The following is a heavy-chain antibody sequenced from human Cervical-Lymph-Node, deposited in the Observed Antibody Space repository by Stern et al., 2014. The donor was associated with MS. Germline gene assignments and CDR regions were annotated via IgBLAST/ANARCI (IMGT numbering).Heavy chain of an antibody. V-gene: IGHV1-18*01. Sequence: QVQLVQSGAEVKKPGASVKVACKASGYTFATYGITWVRQAPGQRLEWMGWISVHSGNTEYAKKVQGRVTMTTDTSTTTAYMELRSLRSDDAAVYYCARDVPGDEYTSGPNRENWFDPWGQGTLVTVSS. CDR2: ISVHSGNT. J-gene: IGHJ5*02. D-gene: IGHD1-14*01. CDR1: GYTFATYG. CDR3: ARDVPGDEYTSGPNRENWFDP.